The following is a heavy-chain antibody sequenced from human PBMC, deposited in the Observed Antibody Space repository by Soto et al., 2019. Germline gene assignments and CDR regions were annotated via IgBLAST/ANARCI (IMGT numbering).Heavy chain of an antibody. D-gene: IGHD2-15*01. CDR1: GDSISSYY. CDR3: ASALYCSGGSCSFDP. Sequence: SETLSLTCAVSGDSISSYYWSWIRQPPGKGLEWIGFIYYTGSTSYNPSLKSRVTISMDTSKNQFSLKLTSVTAADTAVYYCASALYCSGGSCSFDPWGQGTLVTVSS. V-gene: IGHV4-59*01. CDR2: IYYTGST. J-gene: IGHJ5*02.